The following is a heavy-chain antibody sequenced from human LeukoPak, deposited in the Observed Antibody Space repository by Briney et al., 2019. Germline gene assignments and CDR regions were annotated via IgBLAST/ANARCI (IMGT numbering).Heavy chain of an antibody. CDR3: ARQASYDSLSGYSDS. V-gene: IGHV1-69*06. Sequence: SVKVSCKASEDKFSSYGFSWVRQDPEQGLEWMGGIIPIFGTPNYAREFHGRVTITAEKSTSTVYMEMSSLRSEDTAVYYCARQASYDSLSGYSDSWGQGTLVTVSS. D-gene: IGHD3-9*01. J-gene: IGHJ4*02. CDR2: IIPIFGTP. CDR1: EDKFSSYG.